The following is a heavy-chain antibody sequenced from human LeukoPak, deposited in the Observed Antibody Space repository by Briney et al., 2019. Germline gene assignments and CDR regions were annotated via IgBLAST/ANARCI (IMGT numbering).Heavy chain of an antibody. V-gene: IGHV4-30-4*08. J-gene: IGHJ3*02. D-gene: IGHD2-2*01. CDR3: ASASPNIVVVPAARNDAFDI. CDR2: IYYSGST. CDR1: GGSISSGDYY. Sequence: SSETLSLTCTVSGGSISSGDYYWSWIRQPPGKGLEWIGYIYYSGSTYYNPSLKSRVTISVDTSKNQFSLKLSSLTAADTAVYYCASASPNIVVVPAARNDAFDIWGQGTMVTVSS.